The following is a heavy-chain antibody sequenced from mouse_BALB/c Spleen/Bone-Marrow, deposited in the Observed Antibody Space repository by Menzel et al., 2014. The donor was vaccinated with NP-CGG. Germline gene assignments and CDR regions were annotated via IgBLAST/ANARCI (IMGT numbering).Heavy chain of an antibody. J-gene: IGHJ2*01. CDR2: IDPANGNT. D-gene: IGHD3-3*01. V-gene: IGHV14-3*02. CDR3: ARYRLGTYFDY. Sequence: EVKLVESGAELVKPGASVKLSCTASGFNIKDTYMHWVKQRPEQDLEWIGRIDPANGNTKYDPKFQGKATITADTSSNTAYLQLSSLTSEDTAVYYCARYRLGTYFDYWGQGTTLTVSS. CDR1: GFNIKDTY.